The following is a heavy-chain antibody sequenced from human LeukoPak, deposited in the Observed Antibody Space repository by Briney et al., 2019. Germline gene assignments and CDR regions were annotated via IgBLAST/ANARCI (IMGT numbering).Heavy chain of an antibody. Sequence: SETLSLTCAVYGGSFSGYYWSWIRQPPGKGLEWIGEINHSGSTNYNPSLKSRVTISVDTSKNQFSLKLSSVTAADTAVYYCAMGYSGYGDLNWFDPWGQGTLVTVSS. CDR1: GGSFSGYY. D-gene: IGHD5-12*01. J-gene: IGHJ5*02. V-gene: IGHV4-34*01. CDR2: INHSGST. CDR3: AMGYSGYGDLNWFDP.